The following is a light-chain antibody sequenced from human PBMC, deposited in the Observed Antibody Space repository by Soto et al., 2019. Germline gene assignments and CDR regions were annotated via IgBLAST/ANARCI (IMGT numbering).Light chain of an antibody. CDR2: WAS. CDR1: QSVLYNSNNKNY. V-gene: IGKV4-1*01. J-gene: IGKJ4*01. CDR3: QQYYGTPLT. Sequence: DIVMTQSPDSLAVSLGERATINCKSSQSVLYNSNNKNYLAWYQQKPRQPPKLLIYWASTRESGVPDRFSGRGSGTDFTLTISSLQAEDVAVYYCQQYYGTPLTFGGGTTVEIK.